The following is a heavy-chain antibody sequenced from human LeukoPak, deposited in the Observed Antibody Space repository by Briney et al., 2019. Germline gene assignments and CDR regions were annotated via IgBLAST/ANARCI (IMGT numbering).Heavy chain of an antibody. D-gene: IGHD5-12*01. CDR3: ARETRSGRYGMDV. CDR1: GFTVSSNY. CDR2: ISSSSSTI. J-gene: IGHJ6*02. Sequence: GGSLRLSCAASGFTVSSNYMSWVRQAPGKGLEWVSYISSSSSTIYYADSVKGRFTISRDNAKNSLYLQMNSLRAEDTAVYYCARETRSGRYGMDVWGQGTTVTVSS. V-gene: IGHV3-48*04.